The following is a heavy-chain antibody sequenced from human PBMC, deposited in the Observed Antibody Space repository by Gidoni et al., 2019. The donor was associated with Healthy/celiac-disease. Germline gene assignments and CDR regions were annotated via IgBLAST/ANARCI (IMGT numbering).Heavy chain of an antibody. J-gene: IGHJ4*02. CDR3: ARGSRGDY. V-gene: IGHV3-74*01. CDR1: GFTFSRYW. Sequence: EVQLVESGGGLVQPGGSLRLSCSASGFTFSRYWMSWVRQAPGQGLVWVSRINSDASSKSYADSVKGRFTISRDNAKNTRYLQMNSLRAEDTAVYYCARGSRGDYWGQGTLVTVSS. CDR2: INSDASSK. D-gene: IGHD3-10*01.